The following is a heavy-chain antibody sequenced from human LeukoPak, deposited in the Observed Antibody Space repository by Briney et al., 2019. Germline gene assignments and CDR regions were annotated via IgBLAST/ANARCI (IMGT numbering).Heavy chain of an antibody. CDR3: AKIGGNSAY. V-gene: IGHV3-30-3*01. CDR1: GFTFSSYA. J-gene: IGHJ4*02. CDR2: ISYDGSNK. D-gene: IGHD4-23*01. Sequence: GGSLRLSCAASGFTFSSYAMHWVRQAPGKGLEWVAVISYDGSNKYYADSVKGRFTISRDNSKNTLYLQMNSLRAEDTAIYYCAKIGGNSAYWGQGTLVAVSS.